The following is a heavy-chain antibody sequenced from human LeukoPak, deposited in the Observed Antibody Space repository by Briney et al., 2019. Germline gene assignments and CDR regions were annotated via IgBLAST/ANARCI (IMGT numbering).Heavy chain of an antibody. CDR2: ISWDSGSI. V-gene: IGHV3-9*01. D-gene: IGHD3-22*01. Sequence: GGSLTPSCQASGFTFDAYAMHWVRQAPGKGLEWVSGISWDSGSIGYADSVKGRFSISRDNAKNSLYLQMNSLRAEDTALYYCTKGSDSSAYSAFDCWGQGTLVTVSS. J-gene: IGHJ4*02. CDR3: TKGSDSSAYSAFDC. CDR1: GFTFDAYA.